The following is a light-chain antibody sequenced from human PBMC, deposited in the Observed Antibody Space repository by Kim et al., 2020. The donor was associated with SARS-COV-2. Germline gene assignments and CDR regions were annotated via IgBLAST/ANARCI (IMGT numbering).Light chain of an antibody. V-gene: IGKV3-15*01. CDR1: QSVSSY. J-gene: IGKJ2*01. CDR3: QQYNNWPPYT. CDR2: GAS. Sequence: EIVMTQSPATLSVSPGERATLSCRASQSVSSYLAWYQQKPGQAPRLLIYGASTRATGIPARFSGSGSGTEFTLTISSLQSEDFAVYYCQQYNNWPPYTFGQETKLEIK.